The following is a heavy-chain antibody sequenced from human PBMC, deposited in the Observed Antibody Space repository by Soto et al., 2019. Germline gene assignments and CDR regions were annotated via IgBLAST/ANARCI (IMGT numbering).Heavy chain of an antibody. D-gene: IGHD6-19*01. J-gene: IGHJ4*02. CDR3: ARDTGSGWYAFDY. CDR1: GFSFSTSS. CDR2: IYPGGGT. V-gene: IGHV3-53*01. Sequence: SGGSLRLSCAASGFSFSTSSMAWVRQPPGKGLEWVSIIYPGGGTYYADSVKGRFTVSRDNSKNKVYLQMSSLRAEDTAVYYCARDTGSGWYAFDYWGQGTLVTAPQ.